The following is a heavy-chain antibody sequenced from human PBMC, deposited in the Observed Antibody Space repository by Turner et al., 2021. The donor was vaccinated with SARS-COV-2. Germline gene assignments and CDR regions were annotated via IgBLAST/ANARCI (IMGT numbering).Heavy chain of an antibody. CDR2: MNHNNGNT. D-gene: IGHD5-18*01. CDR1: GYTFTSND. Sequence: QVQLLQSGAEVKKPGAAVKVSCKASGYTFTSNDINWGRQGIGPGLEGMGWMNHNNGNTGYAQKFQGRVTKTRHTSISTAYMELSSLRSEDTAVYYCARTFTAMVRVDYWGQGTLVTVSS. V-gene: IGHV1-8*01. CDR3: ARTFTAMVRVDY. J-gene: IGHJ4*02.